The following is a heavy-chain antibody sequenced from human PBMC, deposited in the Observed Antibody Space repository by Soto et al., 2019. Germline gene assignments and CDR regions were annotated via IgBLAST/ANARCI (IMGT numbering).Heavy chain of an antibody. D-gene: IGHD1-7*01. Sequence: QVQLVESGGGVVQPGGSLRLSCAASGFTFSSYSMHWVRQTPGEALDWVAVISSHGINIYYADSVRGRFTISRDNSMNTLFLQMSSLRPEDTAVYYCATELELYGYLDFWGQGTLVTVSS. CDR1: GFTFSSYS. CDR3: ATELELYGYLDF. J-gene: IGHJ4*02. V-gene: IGHV3-30*15. CDR2: ISSHGINI.